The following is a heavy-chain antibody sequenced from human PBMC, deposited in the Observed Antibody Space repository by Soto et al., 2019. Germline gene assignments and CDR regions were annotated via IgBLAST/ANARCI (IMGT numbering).Heavy chain of an antibody. J-gene: IGHJ4*02. D-gene: IGHD6-13*01. Sequence: SETLSLTCTFSVGSISSNYWTWIRQPPGKGLEWIGYVYNSGSTSYNPSLKSRVTISEDTSKSQFSLNVNSMTAADTAVYYCARYRREAVAGYTLDNWGQGILVTVSS. CDR2: VYNSGST. CDR3: ARYRREAVAGYTLDN. CDR1: VGSISSNY. V-gene: IGHV4-59*01.